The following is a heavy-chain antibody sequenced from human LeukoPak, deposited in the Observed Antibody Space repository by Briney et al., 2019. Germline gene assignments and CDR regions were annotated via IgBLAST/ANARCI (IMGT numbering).Heavy chain of an antibody. CDR1: GYTFTGYY. D-gene: IGHD5-12*01. Sequence: ASVKVSCKASGYTFTGYYMHWVRQAPGQGLEWMGWINPNSGGTNYAQKFQGRVTMTRDTSISTAYMELRRLRSDDTAVYYCARTSGGGYDIDYWGQGTLVTVSS. CDR2: INPNSGGT. J-gene: IGHJ4*02. V-gene: IGHV1-2*02. CDR3: ARTSGGGYDIDY.